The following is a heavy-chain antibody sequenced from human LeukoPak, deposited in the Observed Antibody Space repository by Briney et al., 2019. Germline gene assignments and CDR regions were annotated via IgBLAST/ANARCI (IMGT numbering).Heavy chain of an antibody. J-gene: IGHJ4*02. D-gene: IGHD3-22*01. V-gene: IGHV3-23*01. CDR2: IGGSGSST. CDR3: AKGVRSGKYFYASSSYSFDS. CDR1: GFTFSNYA. Sequence: GGSLRLSCTTSGFTFSNYAMSWVRQAPGKGLEWVSSIGGSGSSTWYADSVKGRFTISRDNSKNTLFLQMNGLRAEDTAVYYCAKGVRSGKYFYASSSYSFDSWGQGTLVTVSS.